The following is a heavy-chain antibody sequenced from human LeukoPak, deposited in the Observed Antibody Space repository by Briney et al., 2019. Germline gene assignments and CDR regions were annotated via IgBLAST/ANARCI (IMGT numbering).Heavy chain of an antibody. V-gene: IGHV3-21*01. CDR2: ISSSSSYI. J-gene: IGHJ4*02. Sequence: GGSLRLSCAASGFTFSSYSMNWVRQAPGKGLEWVSSISSSSSYIYYADSVKGRFTISRDNAKNSLYLQMDSLRAEDTAVYYCARDSITPADFDCSSTTCYIPYLDYWGQGSLVTVSS. D-gene: IGHD2-2*02. CDR1: GFTFSSYS. CDR3: ARDSITPADFDCSSTTCYIPYLDY.